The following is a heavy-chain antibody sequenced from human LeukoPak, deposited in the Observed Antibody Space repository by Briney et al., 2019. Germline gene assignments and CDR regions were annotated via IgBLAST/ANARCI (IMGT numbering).Heavy chain of an antibody. Sequence: SETLSLTCTVSGGSISSYYWSWIRQPPGKGLEWIGYIYYSGSTNYSPSLKSRVTISVDTSKNQFPLKLSSVTAADTAVYYCARTEDYYDSSGYYLLWGQGTLVTVSS. CDR1: GGSISSYY. V-gene: IGHV4-59*01. J-gene: IGHJ4*02. D-gene: IGHD3-22*01. CDR2: IYYSGST. CDR3: ARTEDYYDSSGYYLL.